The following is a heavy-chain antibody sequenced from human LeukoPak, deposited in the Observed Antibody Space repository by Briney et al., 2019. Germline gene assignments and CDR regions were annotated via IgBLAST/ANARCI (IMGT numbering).Heavy chain of an antibody. CDR2: IKQDGSEK. CDR3: ARDQVPYDFWSGYYLGY. V-gene: IGHV3-7*01. J-gene: IGHJ4*02. CDR1: GFTVSSNY. D-gene: IGHD3-3*01. Sequence: GGSLRLSCAASGFTVSSNYMSWVRQAPGKGLEWVANIKQDGSEKYYVDSVKGRFTISRDNAKNSLYLQMNSLRAEDTAVYYCARDQVPYDFWSGYYLGYWGQGTLVTVSS.